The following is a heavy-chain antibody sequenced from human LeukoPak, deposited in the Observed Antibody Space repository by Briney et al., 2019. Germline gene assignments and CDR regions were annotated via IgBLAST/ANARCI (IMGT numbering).Heavy chain of an antibody. V-gene: IGHV4-59*01. CDR2: IYYSGST. CDR1: GGSISSYY. D-gene: IGHD2-2*01. CDR3: ARGGYCSSSSCYTDAFDI. Sequence: SETLSLTCTVPGGSISSYYWSWIRQPPGKGLEWIGYIYYSGSTNYNPSLKSRVTISVDTSKNQFSLKLSSVTAADTAVYYCARGGYCSSSSCYTDAFDIWGQGTMVTVSS. J-gene: IGHJ3*02.